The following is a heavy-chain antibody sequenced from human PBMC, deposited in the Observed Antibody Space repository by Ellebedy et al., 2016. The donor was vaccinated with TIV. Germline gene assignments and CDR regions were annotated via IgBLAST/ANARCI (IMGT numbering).Heavy chain of an antibody. CDR3: TRGGSSYSDY. CDR2: IYYSGST. D-gene: IGHD2-15*01. J-gene: IGHJ4*02. V-gene: IGHV4-39*07. CDR1: GGSISSSNYY. Sequence: SETLSLTCTVSGGSISSSNYYWGWIRQSPGKGLEWIGSIYYSGSTYYNPSLKSRITISVDTSKNQFSLKLSSVTAADTAIYYCTRGGSSYSDYWGQGTLVTVSS.